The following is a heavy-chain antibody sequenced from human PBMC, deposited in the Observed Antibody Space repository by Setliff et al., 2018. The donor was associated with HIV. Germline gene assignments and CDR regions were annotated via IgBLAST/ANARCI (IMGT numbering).Heavy chain of an antibody. CDR2: TYYRSKWYN. Sequence: PSQTLSLTCAISGDSVSSNSGSWNWIRQSPSRGLEWLGRTYYRSKWYNQYAVSLKSRISINPDTSKNQFSLQLNSVNPEDTAVYYCVREKDLLDAFDIWGQGTRVTVSS. D-gene: IGHD2-15*01. J-gene: IGHJ3*02. CDR3: VREKDLLDAFDI. V-gene: IGHV6-1*01. CDR1: GDSVSSNSGS.